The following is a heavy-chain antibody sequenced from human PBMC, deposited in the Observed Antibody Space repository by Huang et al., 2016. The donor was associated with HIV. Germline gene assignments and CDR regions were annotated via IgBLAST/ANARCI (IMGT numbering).Heavy chain of an antibody. CDR2: IHHSGRT. D-gene: IGHD6-13*01. V-gene: IGHV4-39*01. J-gene: IGHJ4*02. CDR3: ARHERQLAVDF. CDR1: GGSISSSTYY. Sequence: QLQLQESGPGLAKPSETLSLTCTVSGGSISSSTYYWGWIRQPPGKGLEWIGTIHHSGRTNHNPSLKSLITISLDASRNQFSLTLSSVTAADTAVYYCARHERQLAVDFWGQGTLVTVSP.